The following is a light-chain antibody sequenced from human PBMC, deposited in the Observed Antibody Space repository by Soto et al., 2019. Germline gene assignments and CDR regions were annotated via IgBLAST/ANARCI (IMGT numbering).Light chain of an antibody. CDR1: NIGSKN. J-gene: IGLJ2*01. CDR2: RDS. CDR3: QVWDSSTAGV. V-gene: IGLV3-9*01. Sequence: SYELTQPLSVSVALGQTARITCGGNNIGSKNVHWYQQKPGQAPVRVIYRDSNRPSGIPERFSGSNSGNTATLTISRAQAGDEADYYCQVWDSSTAGVFGGGTKLTVL.